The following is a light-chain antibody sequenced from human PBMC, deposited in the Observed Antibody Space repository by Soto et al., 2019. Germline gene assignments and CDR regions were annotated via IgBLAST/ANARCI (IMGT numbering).Light chain of an antibody. CDR1: QSVLYSSNNKNH. J-gene: IGKJ1*01. CDR2: WAS. CDR3: QQYYSTPWT. Sequence: DIVLTPSPASLAVSLGERATINCKSSQSVLYSSNNKNHLAWYQQKSGQPPKLLIYWASTRESGVPDRFRGSGSWTDFTLTISSLQAEDVAVYYGQQYYSTPWTFGQGTKVDIK. V-gene: IGKV4-1*01.